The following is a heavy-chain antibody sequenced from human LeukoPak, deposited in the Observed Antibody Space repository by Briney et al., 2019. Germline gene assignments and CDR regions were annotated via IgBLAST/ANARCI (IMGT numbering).Heavy chain of an antibody. J-gene: IGHJ4*02. V-gene: IGHV4-39*07. CDR3: ASEVYGYFNY. CDR2: IYYSGST. Sequence: SETLSLTCVVSGGSISSGVYSWNWIRQPPGKGLEWIGSIYYSGSTYYNPSLKSRVTISVDTSKNQFSLKLSSVTAADTAVYYCASEVYGYFNYWGQGTLVTVSS. CDR1: GGSISSGVYS. D-gene: IGHD3-10*01.